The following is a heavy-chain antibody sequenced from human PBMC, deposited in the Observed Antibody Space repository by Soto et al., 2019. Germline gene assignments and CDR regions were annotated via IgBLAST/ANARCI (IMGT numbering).Heavy chain of an antibody. D-gene: IGHD2-15*01. CDR1: GFSLSTSEVG. CDR2: MYWDGDK. CDR3: AHKGGRGAGMDV. V-gene: IGHV2-5*02. J-gene: IGHJ6*02. Sequence: KESGPTLVNPTQTLTLTCIFSGFSLSTSEVGVAWIRQSPGKALEWLALMYWDGDKRYSPFLKSRLTITKDTSKSQVVLTMTNMDPVDTGTYYCAHKGGRGAGMDVWGQGTTVTVSS.